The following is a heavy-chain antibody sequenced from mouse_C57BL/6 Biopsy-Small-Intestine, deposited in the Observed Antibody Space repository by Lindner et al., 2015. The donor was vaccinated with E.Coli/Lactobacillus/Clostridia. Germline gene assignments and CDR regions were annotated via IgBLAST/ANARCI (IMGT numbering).Heavy chain of an antibody. D-gene: IGHD4-1*01. V-gene: IGHV5-4*01. Sequence: VQLQESGGVLVKPGGSLKLSCAASGFTFSSYAMSWVRQTPEKRLEWVATISDGGSYTYYPDNVKGRFTISRDNAKNNLYLQMSHLKSEDTAMYYCARERANWDVVFDYWGQGTTLTVSS. CDR2: ISDGGSYT. J-gene: IGHJ2*01. CDR1: GFTFSSYA. CDR3: ARERANWDVVFDY.